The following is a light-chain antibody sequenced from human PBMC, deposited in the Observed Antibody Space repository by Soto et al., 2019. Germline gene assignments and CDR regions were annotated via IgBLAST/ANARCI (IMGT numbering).Light chain of an antibody. CDR1: HSVSSN. CDR2: GAS. J-gene: IGKJ5*01. Sequence: EIVMTQSPATLSVSPGERATLSCRASHSVSSNLAWYQQKPGQAPRLLIYGASSRATGIPDRFSGSGSGTDFTLTISRLEPEDFAVYYCQQYGSSPMTFGQGTRLEIK. CDR3: QQYGSSPMT. V-gene: IGKV3-20*01.